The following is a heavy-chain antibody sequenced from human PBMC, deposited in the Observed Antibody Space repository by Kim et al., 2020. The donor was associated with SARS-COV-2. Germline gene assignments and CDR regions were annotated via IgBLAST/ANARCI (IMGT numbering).Heavy chain of an antibody. J-gene: IGHJ4*01. CDR2: INHSGST. CDR1: GGSFSGYY. D-gene: IGHD3-10*01. CDR3: ARDPALWFGELSTDNYFD. Sequence: SETLSLTCAVYGGSFSGYYWSWIRQPPGKGLEWIGEINHSGSTNYNPSLKSRVTISVDTSKNQFSLKLSSVTAADTAVYYCARDPALWFGELSTDNYFD. V-gene: IGHV4-34*01.